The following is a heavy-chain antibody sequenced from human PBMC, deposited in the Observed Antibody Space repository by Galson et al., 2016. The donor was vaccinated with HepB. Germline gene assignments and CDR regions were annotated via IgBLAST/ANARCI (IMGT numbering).Heavy chain of an antibody. J-gene: IGHJ6*02. CDR2: IYRGGFT. D-gene: IGHD2-2*01. Sequence: SLRLSCAASGFAVSDNYMSWVRQAPGKGLEWVSVIYRGGFTYYADSAKGRFTISRDNSENTLYLQMNSLRAEDTAVYYCERGVGGVPSANFYYGMDVWGQGTTVTVSS. CDR3: ERGVGGVPSANFYYGMDV. V-gene: IGHV3-66*01. CDR1: GFAVSDNY.